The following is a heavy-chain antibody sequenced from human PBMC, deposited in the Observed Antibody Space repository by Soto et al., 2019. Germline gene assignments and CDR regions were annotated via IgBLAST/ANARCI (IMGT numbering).Heavy chain of an antibody. J-gene: IGHJ4*02. V-gene: IGHV4-59*08. CDR3: ARHPPGGNPFDY. D-gene: IGHD3-16*01. CDR2: IYYSGST. CDR1: GGSVNSYY. Sequence: QVQLQESGPGLVKPSETLSLTCTVSGGSVNSYYWSWIRQPPGKGLEWIGYIYYSGSTNYNPSLMSRFAISVNTCKDQFSLKVSSVTAADTAVYYCARHPPGGNPFDYWGQGTLVTVS.